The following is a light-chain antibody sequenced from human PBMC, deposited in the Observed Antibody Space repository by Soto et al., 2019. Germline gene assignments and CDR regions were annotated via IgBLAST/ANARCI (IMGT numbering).Light chain of an antibody. V-gene: IGKV1-9*01. J-gene: IGKJ2*01. Sequence: IQLTQSPSSLSASVGDRVTITCRASQGINKLLAGYQQRPGKARQLLVYGAATLQSGVPSRLSGSGSGKDVTLPISSLQPEDFATYYCKQLTSFRFTCGQGTKLDSK. CDR3: KQLTSFRFT. CDR2: GAA. CDR1: QGINKL.